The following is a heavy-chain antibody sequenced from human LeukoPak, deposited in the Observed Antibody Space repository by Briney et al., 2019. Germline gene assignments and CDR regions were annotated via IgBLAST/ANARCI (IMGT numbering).Heavy chain of an antibody. CDR2: INHSGST. D-gene: IGHD3-16*01. J-gene: IGHJ4*02. CDR1: GGSFSGYY. Sequence: SETLSLTCAVDGGSFSGYYWTRIRQSPGKGLEWIGEINHSGSTNYNPSLKSRVTISVDTSKNQFDLKRTSVTAADTAVYYCARGLLDSYWGQGTLVTVSS. CDR3: ARGLLDSY. V-gene: IGHV4-34*01.